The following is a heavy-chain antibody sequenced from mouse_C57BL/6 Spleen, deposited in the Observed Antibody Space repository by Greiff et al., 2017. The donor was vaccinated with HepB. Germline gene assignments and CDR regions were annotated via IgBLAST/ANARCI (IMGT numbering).Heavy chain of an antibody. J-gene: IGHJ4*01. CDR1: GYAFSSYW. CDR2: IYPGDGDT. CDR3: ARWTNYGSSPYYYAMDY. D-gene: IGHD1-1*01. Sequence: VQLQESGAELVKPGASVKISCKASGYAFSSYWMNWVKQRPGKGLEWIGQIYPGDGDTNYNGKFKGKATLTADKSSSTAYMQLSSLTSEDSAVYFCARWTNYGSSPYYYAMDYWGQGTSVTVSS. V-gene: IGHV1-80*01.